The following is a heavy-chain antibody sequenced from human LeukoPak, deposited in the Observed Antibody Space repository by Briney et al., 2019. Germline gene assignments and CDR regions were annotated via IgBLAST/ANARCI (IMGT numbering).Heavy chain of an antibody. CDR3: ARLLEVSSTFDP. Sequence: SQTLSLTCTVSGGSISSGSYYWRWIRQPAGKGLEWIGRVYASGNTNYNPSLKSRITISIDTSQNQFSLMLSSVTAADTAVYYCARLLEVSSTFDPWGQGTLVTVSS. CDR1: GGSISSGSYY. CDR2: VYASGNT. D-gene: IGHD5/OR15-5a*01. J-gene: IGHJ5*02. V-gene: IGHV4-61*02.